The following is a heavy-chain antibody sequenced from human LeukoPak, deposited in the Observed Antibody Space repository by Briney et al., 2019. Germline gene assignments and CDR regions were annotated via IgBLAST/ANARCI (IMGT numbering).Heavy chain of an antibody. Sequence: PSETLSLTCTVSGGSISSYYWSWIRQPPGKGLEWIGYIYYSGSTNYNPSLKSRVTISVDTSKNQFSLKLSSVTAADTAVYYCARSGSGGMDFFDDWGPGTLVTVSS. J-gene: IGHJ4*02. CDR2: IYYSGST. CDR3: ARSGSGGMDFFDD. CDR1: GGSISSYY. D-gene: IGHD6-19*01. V-gene: IGHV4-59*01.